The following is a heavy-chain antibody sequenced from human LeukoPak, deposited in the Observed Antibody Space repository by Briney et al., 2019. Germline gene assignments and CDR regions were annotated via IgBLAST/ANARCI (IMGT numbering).Heavy chain of an antibody. Sequence: GGSLRLSCAASGFTFSSYAMHWVRQAPGKGLEWVAVISYDGSNKYYADPVKGRFTISRDNSKNTLYLQMNSLRAEDTAVYYCARPSSSRLEWLFYYWGQGTLVTASS. D-gene: IGHD3-3*01. CDR3: ARPSSSRLEWLFYY. CDR2: ISYDGSNK. V-gene: IGHV3-30*04. CDR1: GFTFSSYA. J-gene: IGHJ4*02.